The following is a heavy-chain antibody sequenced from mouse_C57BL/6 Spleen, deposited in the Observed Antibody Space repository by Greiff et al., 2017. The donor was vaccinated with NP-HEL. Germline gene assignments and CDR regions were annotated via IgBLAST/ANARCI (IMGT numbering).Heavy chain of an antibody. CDR2: IDPANGNT. CDR1: GFNIKNTY. Sequence: VQLQQSVAELVRPGASVKLSCTASGFNIKNTYMHWVKQRPEPGLAWIGRIDPANGNTKYAPKFQGKATITADTSSNTAYLQLSSLTSEDTAIYYCASPRYGSSYAWFAYWGQGTLVTVSA. V-gene: IGHV14-3*01. J-gene: IGHJ3*01. CDR3: ASPRYGSSYAWFAY. D-gene: IGHD1-1*01.